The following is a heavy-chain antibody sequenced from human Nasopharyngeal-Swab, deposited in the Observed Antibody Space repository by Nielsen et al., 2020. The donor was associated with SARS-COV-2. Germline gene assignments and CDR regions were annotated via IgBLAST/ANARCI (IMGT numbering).Heavy chain of an antibody. CDR1: GSSISNYY. CDR2: MSYSGST. CDR3: ARHDFNNYEINY. J-gene: IGHJ4*02. V-gene: IGHV4-59*01. Sequence: GSLRLSCTVYGSSISNYYWSWIRQPPGKGLEWIGYMSYSGSTNYNPSLKSRVTLSLDTSKNQVSLKLNSVTAADTAVYYCARHDFNNYEINYWGQGTPVTVSS. D-gene: IGHD4-11*01.